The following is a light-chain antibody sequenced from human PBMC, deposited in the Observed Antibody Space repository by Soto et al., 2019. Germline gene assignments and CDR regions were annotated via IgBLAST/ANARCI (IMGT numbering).Light chain of an antibody. CDR1: QDISTY. CDR3: QKYNRAPLT. CDR2: AAS. J-gene: IGKJ4*01. Sequence: DIQMTQSPSSLSASVGDTVTITCRASQDISTYLAWYQQKPGRVPKVLIYAASTLQSGVPSRFSAIGSGTYFTLTISSLQPEDFATYYCQKYNRAPLTFGGGTKVEIK. V-gene: IGKV1-27*01.